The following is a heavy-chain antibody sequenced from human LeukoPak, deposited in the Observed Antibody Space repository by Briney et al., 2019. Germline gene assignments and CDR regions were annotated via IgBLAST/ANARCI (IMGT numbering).Heavy chain of an antibody. CDR1: GFTFSSYG. D-gene: IGHD2-15*01. CDR2: IWYDGSNK. CDR3: AGVRDIVVVVAADFDY. J-gene: IGHJ4*02. V-gene: IGHV3-33*01. Sequence: PGRSLRLSCAASGFTFSSYGMHWVRQAPGKGLEWVAVIWYDGSNKYYADSVKGRFTISRDNSKNTLYLQMNSLRAEDTAVYYCAGVRDIVVVVAADFDYWGQGTLVTVSS.